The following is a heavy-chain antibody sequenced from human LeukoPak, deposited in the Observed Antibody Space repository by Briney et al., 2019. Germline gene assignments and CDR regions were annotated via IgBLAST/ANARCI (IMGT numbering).Heavy chain of an antibody. V-gene: IGHV5-51*01. CDR1: GYSFSTYW. CDR2: IYPGDSDT. CDR3: ARLQGSQTIIIFDY. Sequence: GESLKISCKGSGYSFSTYWIGWVRQMPGEGLEWMGIIYPGDSDTRYSPSFQGQVTISADKSISTAYLQWSSLKASDTAMYYCARLQGSQTIIIFDYWGQGTLVTVSS. D-gene: IGHD3-10*01. J-gene: IGHJ4*02.